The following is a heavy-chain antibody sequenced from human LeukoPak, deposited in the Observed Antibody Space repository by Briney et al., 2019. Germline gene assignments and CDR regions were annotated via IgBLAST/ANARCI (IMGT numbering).Heavy chain of an antibody. CDR1: GFTFSDYY. CDR2: ISSSGSTI. J-gene: IGHJ4*02. CDR3: AREPRVLLCQDY. Sequence: GGSLRLSCAASGFTFSDYYMSWIRQAPGKGLEWVSYISSSGSTIHYADSVKGRFTISRDNAKNSLYLQMNSLRAEDTAVYYCAREPRVLLCQDYWGQGTLVTVSS. V-gene: IGHV3-11*01. D-gene: IGHD3-10*01.